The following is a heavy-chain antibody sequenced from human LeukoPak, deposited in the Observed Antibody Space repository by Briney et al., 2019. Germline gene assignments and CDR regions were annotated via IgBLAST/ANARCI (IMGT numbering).Heavy chain of an antibody. CDR1: GGSFIGYY. CDR2: INHSGST. V-gene: IGHV4-34*01. J-gene: IGHJ4*02. Sequence: SETLSLTCAVYGGSFIGYYWSWIRKPPGKGLDWIGEINHSGSTNYNPSLKSRVTISVDTSKNQFSLKLSSVTAADTAVYYCASHLIYYDILTGYYTGFDYWGQGTLVTVSS. CDR3: ASHLIYYDILTGYYTGFDY. D-gene: IGHD3-9*01.